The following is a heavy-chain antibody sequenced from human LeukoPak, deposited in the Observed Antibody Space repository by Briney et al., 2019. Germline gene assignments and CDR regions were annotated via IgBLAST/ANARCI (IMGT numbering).Heavy chain of an antibody. D-gene: IGHD4-17*01. V-gene: IGHV3-23*01. CDR1: GFTFSSYA. J-gene: IGHJ4*02. CDR2: IRGSGDRT. CDR3: AREDGGYGDYRLDY. Sequence: GGSLRLSCAASGFTFSSYAMSWVRQAPGKGLEWVSAIRGSGDRTHYADSVKGRFTISRDNSKNTLYLQMNSLRVEDTAVYYCAREDGGYGDYRLDYWGQGTLVTVSS.